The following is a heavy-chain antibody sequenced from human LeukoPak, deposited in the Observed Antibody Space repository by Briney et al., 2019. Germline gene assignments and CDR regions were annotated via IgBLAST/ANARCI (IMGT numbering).Heavy chain of an antibody. D-gene: IGHD3-10*01. CDR2: ISSSSYI. Sequence: GGSLRLSCAASGFTFSSYSMNWVRQAPGKGLEWVSSISSSSYIYYADSVKGRFTISRDNAKNSLYLQMNSLRAEDTAVYYCAGSTLWFGEYFFDYWGQGTLVTVSS. CDR1: GFTFSSYS. V-gene: IGHV3-21*01. J-gene: IGHJ4*02. CDR3: AGSTLWFGEYFFDY.